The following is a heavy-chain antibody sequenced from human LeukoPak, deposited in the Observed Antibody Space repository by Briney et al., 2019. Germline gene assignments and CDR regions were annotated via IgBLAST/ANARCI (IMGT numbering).Heavy chain of an antibody. CDR3: AKDLSGWYSSGWSYESAY. V-gene: IGHV3-30*18. Sequence: GRSLRLSCAASGFTFSTYGIHWVRQAPGKGLEWVGLLSSGGINKHYADSVKGRFIISRDNSKNTLYLQMNTLRAEDTAVYYCAKDLSGWYSSGWSYESAYWGQGTLVTVSS. CDR1: GFTFSTYG. CDR2: LSSGGINK. J-gene: IGHJ4*02. D-gene: IGHD6-19*01.